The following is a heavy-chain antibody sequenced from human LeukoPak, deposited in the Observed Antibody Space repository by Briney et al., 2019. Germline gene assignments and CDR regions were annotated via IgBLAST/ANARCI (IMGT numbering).Heavy chain of an antibody. CDR2: ISGSGGST. CDR1: GFTFSSYA. D-gene: IGHD6-19*01. V-gene: IGHV3-23*01. CDR3: ATGDSGWYNY. Sequence: GGSLRLSCAASGFTFSSYAMSWVRQAPGKGLEWVSAISGSGGSTYYADSVKGRFTISRDNSKTTLYLQMNSLRVDDTAVYYCATGDSGWYNYWGQGTLVTVSA. J-gene: IGHJ4*02.